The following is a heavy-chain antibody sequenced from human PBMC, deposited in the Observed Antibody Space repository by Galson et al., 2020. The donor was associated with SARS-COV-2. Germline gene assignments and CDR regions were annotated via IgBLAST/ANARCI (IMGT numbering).Heavy chain of an antibody. CDR1: GFTFSSYA. CDR3: ARDHDSSGWYYYYGMDV. CDR2: ISYDGSNK. V-gene: IGHV3-30-3*01. Sequence: GSLRLSCAASGFTFSSYAMHWVRPAPGKGLEWVAVISYDGSNKYYADSVKGRFTISRDNSKNTLYLQMNSLRAEDTAVYYCARDHDSSGWYYYYGMDVWGQGTTVTVSS. D-gene: IGHD6-19*01. J-gene: IGHJ6*02.